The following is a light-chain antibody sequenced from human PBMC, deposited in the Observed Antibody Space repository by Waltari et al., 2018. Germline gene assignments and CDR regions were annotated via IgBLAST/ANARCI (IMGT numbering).Light chain of an antibody. CDR3: SSYTTSNTLV. V-gene: IGLV2-14*03. CDR2: DVS. J-gene: IGLJ1*01. CDR1: SSDVGGYKY. Sequence: QSVLTQPASVSGSPGQSITISCTGTSSDVGGYKYVSWYQQHPGKAPKLMIYDVSNRPSGVSNRFAGSKSGNTASLTISGLQAEDEADYYCSSYTTSNTLVFGTGTNVIVL.